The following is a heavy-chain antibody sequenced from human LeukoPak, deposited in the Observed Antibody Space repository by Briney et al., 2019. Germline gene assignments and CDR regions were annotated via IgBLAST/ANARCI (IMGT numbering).Heavy chain of an antibody. CDR1: GGSISSYY. J-gene: IGHJ4*02. CDR3: SRGGYSSGHDY. V-gene: IGHV4-59*01. D-gene: IGHD6-19*01. Sequence: NPSETLSLTCTVSGGSISSYYWSWIRQPPGKGLEWIGYIYYSGSTNYNPSLMSRVTISVDTSKDQFSLKLSSVTAADTAVYYCSRGGYSSGHDYWGQGTLVTVSS. CDR2: IYYSGST.